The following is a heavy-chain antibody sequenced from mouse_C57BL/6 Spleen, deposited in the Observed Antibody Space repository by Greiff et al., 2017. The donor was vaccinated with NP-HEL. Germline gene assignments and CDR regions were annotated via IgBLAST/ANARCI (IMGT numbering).Heavy chain of an antibody. J-gene: IGHJ3*01. CDR3: VSNWDRLAWFAY. Sequence: VKDRFTISRDDSESMLYLQMNNLKTEDTAMYYCVSNWDRLAWFAYWGQGTLVTVSA. D-gene: IGHD4-1*01. V-gene: IGHV10-1*01.